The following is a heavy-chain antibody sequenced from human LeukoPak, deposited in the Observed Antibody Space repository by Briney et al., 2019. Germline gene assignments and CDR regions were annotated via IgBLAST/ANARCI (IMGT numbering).Heavy chain of an antibody. J-gene: IGHJ4*02. Sequence: PGGSLRLSCVASGITFRSSSMHWVRQAPGKGQEWLAFIRFDGSTKYYADSVKGRFTVSRDNSKSTLYLQMNSLRAEDTAVYYCAQPDFWGQGTLVTVSS. CDR2: IRFDGSTK. V-gene: IGHV3-30*02. CDR1: GITFRSSS. CDR3: AQPDF.